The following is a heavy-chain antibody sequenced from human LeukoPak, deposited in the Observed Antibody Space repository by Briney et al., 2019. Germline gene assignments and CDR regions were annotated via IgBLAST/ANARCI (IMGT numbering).Heavy chain of an antibody. Sequence: GGSLRLSCAASGISLSRYWMSWVRQAPGEGLEWVANIKQDESEKDYVDSVRGRFTISRDDAQNSLYLQMNSLRAEDTALYYCATYNGVHHKTFDDWGQGTLVTVSS. J-gene: IGHJ4*02. CDR3: ATYNGVHHKTFDD. CDR1: GISLSRYW. V-gene: IGHV3-7*03. D-gene: IGHD2-8*01. CDR2: IKQDESEK.